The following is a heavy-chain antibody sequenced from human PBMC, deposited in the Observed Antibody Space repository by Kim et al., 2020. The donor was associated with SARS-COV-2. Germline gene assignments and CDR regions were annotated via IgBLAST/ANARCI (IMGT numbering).Heavy chain of an antibody. CDR1: GGTFSSYA. CDR3: AVDYYDSSGYYYFDY. J-gene: IGHJ4*02. D-gene: IGHD3-22*01. Sequence: SVKVSCKASGGTFSSYAISWVRQAPGQGLEWMGGIIPIFGTANYAQKFQGRVTITADKSTSTAYMELSSLRSEDTAVYYCAVDYYDSSGYYYFDYWGQGTLVTVSS. CDR2: IIPIFGTA. V-gene: IGHV1-69*06.